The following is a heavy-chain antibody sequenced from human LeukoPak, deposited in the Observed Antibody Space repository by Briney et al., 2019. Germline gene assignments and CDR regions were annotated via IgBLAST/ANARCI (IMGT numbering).Heavy chain of an antibody. CDR2: IYHSGST. D-gene: IGHD1-26*01. V-gene: IGHV4-4*02. CDR3: ARVSSGATTVDY. CDR1: GGSISSSNW. J-gene: IGHJ4*02. Sequence: TSETLSLTCAVSGGSISSSNWWSWVRPPPGKGLEWIGEIYHSGSTNYNLSLKSRVTISVDKSKNQFSLKLSSVTAADTAVYYCARVSSGATTVDYWGQGTLVTVSS.